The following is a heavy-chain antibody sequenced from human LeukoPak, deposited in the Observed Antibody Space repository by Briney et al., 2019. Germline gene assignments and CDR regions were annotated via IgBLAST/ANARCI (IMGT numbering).Heavy chain of an antibody. CDR2: VSGSGGRT. CDR1: GFTFSNYG. V-gene: IGHV3-23*01. D-gene: IGHD3-10*01. J-gene: IGHJ4*02. Sequence: GGSLRLSCAASGFTFSNYGMSWVRQSPGKGLEWVSRVSGSGGRTYYADSVKGRFTISRDNSKHTLSLQMNNLRADDTAVYYCAKSYASGSFYDYWGQGTLVTVSS. CDR3: AKSYASGSFYDY.